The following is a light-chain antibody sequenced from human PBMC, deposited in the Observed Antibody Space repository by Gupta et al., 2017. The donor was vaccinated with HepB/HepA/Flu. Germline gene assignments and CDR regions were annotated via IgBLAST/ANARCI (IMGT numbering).Light chain of an antibody. J-gene: IGKJ4*01. CDR3: QQSYRRPPT. V-gene: IGKV1-39*01. Sequence: EIRVDPAPTSLSAAVGDRVTITCRASQSISSYLNWYQQKPGKAPKLLIYDASSLQSGDPARFSGSGSGTDFTLTISSLQPEDFATYYCQQSYRRPPTFGEGTKLEIK. CDR1: QSISSY. CDR2: DAS.